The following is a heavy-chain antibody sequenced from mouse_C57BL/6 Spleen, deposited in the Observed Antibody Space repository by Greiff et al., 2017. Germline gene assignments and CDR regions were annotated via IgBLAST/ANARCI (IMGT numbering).Heavy chain of an antibody. V-gene: IGHV1-7*01. J-gene: IGHJ3*01. Sequence: LVESGAELAKPGASVKLSCKASGYTFTSYWMHWVKQRPGQGLGWIGYINPSSGYTKYNQKFKDKATLTADKSSSTAYMQLRSLTYEDSAVYYCASDYYGSSYGWFAYWGQGTLVTVSA. CDR3: ASDYYGSSYGWFAY. CDR1: GYTFTSYW. CDR2: INPSSGYT. D-gene: IGHD1-1*01.